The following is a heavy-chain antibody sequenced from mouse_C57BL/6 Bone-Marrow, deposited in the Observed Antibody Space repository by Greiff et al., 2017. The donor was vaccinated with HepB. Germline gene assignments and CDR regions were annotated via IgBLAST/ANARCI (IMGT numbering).Heavy chain of an antibody. D-gene: IGHD1-1*01. CDR3: ARSGVATRYFDV. CDR1: GYTFTSYW. J-gene: IGHJ1*03. CDR2: IDPSDSYT. Sequence: QVQLQQPGAELVMPGASVKLSCKASGYTFTSYWMHWVKQRPGQGLEWIGDIDPSDSYTNYNQKFKGKSTLTVDKSSSTAYMQLSSLTSEDSAVYYCARSGVATRYFDVWGTGTTVTVSS. V-gene: IGHV1-69*01.